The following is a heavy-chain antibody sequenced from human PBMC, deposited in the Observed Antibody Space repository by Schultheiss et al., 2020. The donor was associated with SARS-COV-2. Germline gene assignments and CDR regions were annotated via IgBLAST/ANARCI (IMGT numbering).Heavy chain of an antibody. CDR2: IYYSGST. CDR3: ARPGGDFWSGYQFDY. CDR1: GGSISSGGYS. Sequence: SETLSLTCAVSGGSISSGGYSWSWIRQPPGKGLEWIGYIYYSGSTYYNPSLKSRVTISVDTSKNQFSLKLSSVTAADTAVYYCARPGGDFWSGYQFDYWGQGTLVTVSS. D-gene: IGHD3-3*01. J-gene: IGHJ4*02. V-gene: IGHV4-30-2*03.